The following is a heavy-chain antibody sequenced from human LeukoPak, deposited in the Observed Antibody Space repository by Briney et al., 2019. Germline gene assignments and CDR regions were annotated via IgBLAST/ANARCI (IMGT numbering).Heavy chain of an antibody. D-gene: IGHD6-13*01. Sequence: PGGSLRLSCAASGFTFSSYAMSWVRQAPGKGLEWVSAISGSGGSTYYADSVKGRFTISRDNSKNTLYLQMNSLRAEDTAVYYCAKDQTGYSSSWFLFDYGGQGTLVTVSS. CDR2: ISGSGGST. CDR3: AKDQTGYSSSWFLFDY. CDR1: GFTFSSYA. J-gene: IGHJ4*02. V-gene: IGHV3-23*01.